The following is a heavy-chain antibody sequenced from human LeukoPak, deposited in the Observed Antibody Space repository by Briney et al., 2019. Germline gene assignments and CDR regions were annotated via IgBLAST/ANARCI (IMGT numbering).Heavy chain of an antibody. CDR2: IYYSRNT. CDR1: VGSISSSSYY. Sequence: PSETLSLTCTVSVGSISSSSYYWGWIRQPPGKGLEWIGSIYYSRNTYYKPSHKRRVTIFVDTSKNQFSLKLSSVTAAATAVYYCASIYTAMVSFDYWGQGTLVIVSS. CDR3: ASIYTAMVSFDY. D-gene: IGHD5-18*01. J-gene: IGHJ4*02. V-gene: IGHV4-39*01.